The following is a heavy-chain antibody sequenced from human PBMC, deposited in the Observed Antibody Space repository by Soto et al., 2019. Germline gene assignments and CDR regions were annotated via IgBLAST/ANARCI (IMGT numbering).Heavy chain of an antibody. CDR2: INDRGSI. Sequence: QVQLQQWGAGPLRPLETLSLTCGVSGGSFSGYYWAWIRQSPGKGLEWIGEINDRGSINYNPSLKRRVSISVDTSKNHYSLNLRSVPAADTAVYSCARESHDILAGPPWVWYFDLWGRGTLVTVSS. V-gene: IGHV4-34*01. J-gene: IGHJ2*01. CDR3: ARESHDILAGPPWVWYFDL. CDR1: GGSFSGYY. D-gene: IGHD3-9*01.